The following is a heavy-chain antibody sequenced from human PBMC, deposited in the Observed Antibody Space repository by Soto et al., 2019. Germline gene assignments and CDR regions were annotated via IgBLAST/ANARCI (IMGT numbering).Heavy chain of an antibody. CDR3: ARGNWNSGYFDF. V-gene: IGHV3-33*01. Sequence: QVQLVESGGGVVQPGRSLRLSCVASGITFSTSGMHWVRQAPGKGLEWVAVIWYDGSYKYNTDSVKGRFTISRDNSKNTLYRQMSSLRAEDTAVYYCARGNWNSGYFDFWAQGTLVTVSS. J-gene: IGHJ4*02. D-gene: IGHD1-7*01. CDR1: GITFSTSG. CDR2: IWYDGSYK.